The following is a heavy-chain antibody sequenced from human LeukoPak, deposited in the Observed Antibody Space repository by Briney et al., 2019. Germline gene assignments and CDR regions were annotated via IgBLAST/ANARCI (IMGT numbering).Heavy chain of an antibody. CDR1: GYTFTGYY. CDR2: INPSGGST. D-gene: IGHD1-26*01. V-gene: IGHV1-46*01. J-gene: IGHJ4*02. CDR3: AAIVGATWFGY. Sequence: ASVKVSCKASGYTFTGYYMHWVRQAPGQGLEWMGIINPSGGSTSYAQKFQGRVTMTRDTSTSTVYMELSSLRSEDTAVYYCAAIVGATWFGYWGQGTLVTVSS.